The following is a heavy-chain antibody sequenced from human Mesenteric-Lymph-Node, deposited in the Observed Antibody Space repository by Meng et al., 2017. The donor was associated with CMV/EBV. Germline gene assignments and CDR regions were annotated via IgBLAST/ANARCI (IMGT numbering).Heavy chain of an antibody. CDR1: GGSFSDYY. CDR3: AASTLRAPFEF. V-gene: IGHV4-34*01. CDR2: INDSGAT. D-gene: IGHD5/OR15-5a*01. Sequence: SLTCTVYGGSFSDYYFNWIRQPPGKGLEWVGKINDSGATNDNPSLNRRVTISVDKSKNQFSLNLTSVTPADTAVYYCAASTLRAPFEFWGQGSLVTVSS. J-gene: IGHJ4*02.